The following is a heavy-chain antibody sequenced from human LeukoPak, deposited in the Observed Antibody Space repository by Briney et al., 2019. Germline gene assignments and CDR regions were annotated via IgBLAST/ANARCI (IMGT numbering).Heavy chain of an antibody. D-gene: IGHD5-24*01. CDR1: GGTFSSYA. CDR3: AREGMATNHIDY. Sequence: SVKVSCKASGGTFSSYAISWVRQAPGQGLEWMGGIIPIFGTANYAQKFQGRVTITADESTSTAYMELSSLRSEDTAVYYCAREGMATNHIDYWGQGTLVTVSS. J-gene: IGHJ4*02. CDR2: IIPIFGTA. V-gene: IGHV1-69*13.